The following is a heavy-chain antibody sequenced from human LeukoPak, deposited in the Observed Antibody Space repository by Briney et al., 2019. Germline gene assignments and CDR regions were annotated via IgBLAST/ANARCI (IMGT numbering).Heavy chain of an antibody. V-gene: IGHV3-30*18. CDR2: ISYDGSNK. CDR1: GFTFSRYG. Sequence: PGRSLRLSCAASGFTFSRYGMHWVRQAPGKGLEWVAVISYDGSNKYYADSVKGRFTISRDNSKNTLYLQMNSLRAEDTAVYYCAKDLFEHLAVAGAIDYWGQGTLVTVSS. CDR3: AKDLFEHLAVAGAIDY. J-gene: IGHJ4*02. D-gene: IGHD6-19*01.